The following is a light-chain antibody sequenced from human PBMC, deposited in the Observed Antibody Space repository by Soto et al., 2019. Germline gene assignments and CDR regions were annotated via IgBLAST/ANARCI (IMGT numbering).Light chain of an antibody. CDR3: QSYDSSLSAYNYV. Sequence: QSVLTQPPSVSGAPGQRVTISCTGSSSNIGAGYDVHWYQQLPGTAPKLLIYGNSNRPSGVPDRFSGSKSGTSASLAITWLQAEDEADYYCQSYDSSLSAYNYVFGTGTKVTVL. CDR1: SSNIGAGYD. V-gene: IGLV1-40*01. CDR2: GNS. J-gene: IGLJ1*01.